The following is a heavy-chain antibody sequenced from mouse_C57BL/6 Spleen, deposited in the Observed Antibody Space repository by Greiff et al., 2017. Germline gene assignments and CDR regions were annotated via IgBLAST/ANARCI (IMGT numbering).Heavy chain of an antibody. CDR1: GYTFTSYW. V-gene: IGHV1-64*01. CDR3: ARYGTGGDY. CDR2: IHPNSGST. D-gene: IGHD4-1*01. J-gene: IGHJ2*01. Sequence: QVQLQQPGTELVKPGASVKLSCKASGYTFTSYWMHWVKQRPGQGLEWIGMIHPNSGSTNYNEKFKSKATLTVDKSSSTAYLQLSSLTSEDAAVYYCARYGTGGDYWGQGTTLTVSS.